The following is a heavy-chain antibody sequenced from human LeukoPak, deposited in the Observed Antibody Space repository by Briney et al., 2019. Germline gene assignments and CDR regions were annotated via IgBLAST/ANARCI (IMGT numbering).Heavy chain of an antibody. D-gene: IGHD3-22*01. Sequence: APVKVSCKASGYTFTDYYIHWVRQAPGQGLEWMGRINPKSGGTHDAQKFQGRVTMTRDTSISTVYMELSRLRSDDTAVYYCARGYYYDRSDYYSDAFDIWGQGTMVTVSS. CDR1: GYTFTDYY. J-gene: IGHJ3*02. CDR2: INPKSGGT. V-gene: IGHV1-2*06. CDR3: ARGYYYDRSDYYSDAFDI.